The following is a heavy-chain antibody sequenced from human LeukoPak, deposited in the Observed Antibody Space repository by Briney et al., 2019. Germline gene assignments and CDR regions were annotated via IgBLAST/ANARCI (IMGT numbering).Heavy chain of an antibody. D-gene: IGHD3-22*01. CDR2: IYYSGST. CDR1: GGSISSSSYY. V-gene: IGHV4-39*01. Sequence: SETLSLTCTVSGGSISSSSYYWGWIRQPPGKGLEWIGSIYYSGSTYYNPSLKSRVTISVDTSKNQFSLKLSSVTAADTAVYYCARRDPDYYDSSGPRGALDIWGQGTMVTVSS. CDR3: ARRDPDYYDSSGPRGALDI. J-gene: IGHJ3*02.